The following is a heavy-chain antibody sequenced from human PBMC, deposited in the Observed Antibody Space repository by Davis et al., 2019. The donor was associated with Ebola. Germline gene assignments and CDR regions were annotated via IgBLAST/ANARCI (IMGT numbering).Heavy chain of an antibody. J-gene: IGHJ4*02. Sequence: GESLKISCAASGFTFSSYSMNWVRQAPGKGLEWVSSISSSSSYIFYADSVKGRLTISRDNAKNSLYLQMNSLRAEDTAVYYCARRYYDTSGYPFDYWGQGTLVTVSS. CDR3: ARRYYDTSGYPFDY. V-gene: IGHV3-21*01. CDR2: ISSSSSYI. CDR1: GFTFSSYS. D-gene: IGHD3-22*01.